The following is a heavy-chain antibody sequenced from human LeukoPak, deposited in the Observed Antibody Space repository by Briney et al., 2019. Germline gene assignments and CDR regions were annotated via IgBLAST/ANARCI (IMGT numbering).Heavy chain of an antibody. Sequence: SETLSLTCTVSGGSISSSSYYWGWIRQPPGKGLEWIGSIYYSGSTYYNPSLKSRVTISVDTSKNQFSLKLSSVTAADTAVYYCARYGDYLYYYGTDVWGQGTTVTVSS. D-gene: IGHD4-17*01. CDR1: GGSISSSSYY. CDR2: IYYSGST. CDR3: ARYGDYLYYYGTDV. V-gene: IGHV4-39*01. J-gene: IGHJ6*02.